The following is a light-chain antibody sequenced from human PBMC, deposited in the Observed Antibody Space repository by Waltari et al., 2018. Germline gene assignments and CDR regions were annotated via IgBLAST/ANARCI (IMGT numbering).Light chain of an antibody. CDR2: DAS. J-gene: IGKJ2*01. Sequence: DIQMTQSPSSLSASVGDRVTITCQASQDISNYLNWYQQKPGKAPKLLIYDASNLETGVPSRFSGSGSGTEFTFTISSLQPEDIATYYCQQYDNFPLYTFGQGTKLEI. CDR1: QDISNY. V-gene: IGKV1-33*01. CDR3: QQYDNFPLYT.